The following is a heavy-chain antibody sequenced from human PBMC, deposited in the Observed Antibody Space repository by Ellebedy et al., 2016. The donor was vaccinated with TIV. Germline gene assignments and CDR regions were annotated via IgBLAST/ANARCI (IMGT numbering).Heavy chain of an antibody. J-gene: IGHJ4*02. D-gene: IGHD6-19*01. CDR2: INSDGGST. Sequence: GESLKISCAASGFSFSTYWMHWVRQAPGKGLVWVSRINSDGGSTTYADSVKGRFTISRDNAKNTLYLQMNSLRDEDTAVYYCARIISSGAYWGQGTLVTVSS. CDR1: GFSFSTYW. CDR3: ARIISSGAY. V-gene: IGHV3-74*01.